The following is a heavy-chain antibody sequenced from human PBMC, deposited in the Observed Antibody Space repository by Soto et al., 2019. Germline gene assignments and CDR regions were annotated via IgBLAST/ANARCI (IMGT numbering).Heavy chain of an antibody. CDR2: INPKSGGT. V-gene: IGHV1-2*04. CDR3: ARGDSTDCSNGVCSFFYNHDMDV. Sequence: ASVKVSCKASGYTFTDYHIHWVRQAPGQGLEWLGRINPKSGGTSTAQKFQGWVTMTTDTSISTASMELTRLTSDDTAIYYCARGDSTDCSNGVCSFFYNHDMDVWGQGTTVTVSS. CDR1: GYTFTDYH. J-gene: IGHJ6*02. D-gene: IGHD2-8*01.